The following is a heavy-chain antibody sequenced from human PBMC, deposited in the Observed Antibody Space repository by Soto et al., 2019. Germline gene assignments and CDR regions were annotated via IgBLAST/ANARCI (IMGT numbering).Heavy chain of an antibody. CDR3: AKAVLDIVVVPAASFMDLTPRSNYYYYMGV. CDR1: WFKIRDLG. Sequence: VSWFKIRDLGMRRISKKKRKGQEWVSAISGSGGSTYYADSVKGRFTISRDNSKNTLYLQMNSLRAEDTAVYYCAKAVLDIVVVPAASFMDLTPRSNYYYYMGVPGKGTTVTRSS. J-gene: IGHJ6*03. V-gene: IGHV3-23*01. D-gene: IGHD2-2*03. CDR2: ISGSGGST.